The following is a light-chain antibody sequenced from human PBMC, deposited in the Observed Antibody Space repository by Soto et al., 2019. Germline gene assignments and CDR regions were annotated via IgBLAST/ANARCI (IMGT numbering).Light chain of an antibody. V-gene: IGKV1-5*01. J-gene: IGKJ1*01. CDR3: QQYNTYSA. CDR1: QSFSNW. CDR2: DAS. Sequence: DIQMTQSPSTLSASVGDRVTITCRASQSFSNWLAWYQQKLGKAPELLIYDASSLKSGVPSRFSGSGSGTEFTLTISSLKPDDFANYDCQQYNTYSAFGQGTKVEI.